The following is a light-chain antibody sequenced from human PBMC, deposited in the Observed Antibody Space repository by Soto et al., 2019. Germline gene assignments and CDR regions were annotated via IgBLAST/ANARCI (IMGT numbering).Light chain of an antibody. J-gene: IGLJ2*01. CDR1: SSDVGGYDY. CDR2: EVT. V-gene: IGLV2-8*01. CDR3: SSYAGSNNFVL. Sequence: QSVLTQPPSASGSPGQSVTISCTGTSSDVGGYDYVSWYQQHPGKAPKLMIYEVTIRPSGVSDRFSGSKSGNTASLTVSGLQAEDEADYYCSSYAGSNNFVLFGGGTKVTVL.